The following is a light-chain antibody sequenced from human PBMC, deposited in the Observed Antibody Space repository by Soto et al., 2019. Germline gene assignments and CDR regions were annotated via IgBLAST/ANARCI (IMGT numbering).Light chain of an antibody. V-gene: IGLV1-36*01. CDR3: AAWDDSLKGHV. CDR1: SSNIGDNA. CDR2: YDD. Sequence: QSVLTQPPSVSEAPRQRVTISCSGSSSNIGDNAVNWYQQLPGKAPKLLIYYDDLLPSGVSDRFSGSKSGTSASLAISGLQSEDEADYYCAAWDDSLKGHVFGPGTKVTVL. J-gene: IGLJ1*01.